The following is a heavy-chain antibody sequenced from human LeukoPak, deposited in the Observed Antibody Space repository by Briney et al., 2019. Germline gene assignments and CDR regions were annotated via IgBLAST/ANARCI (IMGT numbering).Heavy chain of an antibody. V-gene: IGHV4-61*02. CDR3: ARMGPAAKYYFDY. D-gene: IGHD2-2*01. J-gene: IGHJ4*02. CDR2: IYTSGST. Sequence: SETLSLTCTVSGGSISSGSYYWSWIRQPAGKGLEWIGRIYTSGSTNYNPSLKSRVTISVDTSKNQFSLKLSSVTAADTAVYYCARMGPAAKYYFDYWGQGTLVTVSS. CDR1: GGSISSGSYY.